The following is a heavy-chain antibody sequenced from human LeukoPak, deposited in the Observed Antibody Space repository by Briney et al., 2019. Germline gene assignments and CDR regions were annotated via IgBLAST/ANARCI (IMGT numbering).Heavy chain of an antibody. J-gene: IGHJ4*02. D-gene: IGHD1-26*01. CDR1: GFTFSNYG. CDR2: IRYDGSNK. Sequence: GGSLRLSCAASGFTFSNYGMHWVRQAPGKGLEWVVFIRYDGSNKYYADSVKGRFTISRDNSKNSLDLQMHGLRAEDTAVYYCARDMWGRFDYWGQGTLVTVSS. CDR3: ARDMWGRFDY. V-gene: IGHV3-30*02.